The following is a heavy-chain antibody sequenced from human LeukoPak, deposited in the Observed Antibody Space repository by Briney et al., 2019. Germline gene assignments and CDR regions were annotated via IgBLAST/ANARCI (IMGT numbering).Heavy chain of an antibody. CDR2: VYGGGHA. CDR3: AEATGEAAAARH. Sequence: SGTLSLTCTVSGDSVGSGPNYWSWIRQSPMKGLEWIGWVYGGGHAYHNPSLLGRATISLGKSKNQFSLTLTSVTAADTAVYYCAEATGEAAAARHWGPGTLVTVSS. V-gene: IGHV4-30-2*06. D-gene: IGHD6-25*01. CDR1: GDSVGSGPNY. J-gene: IGHJ1*01.